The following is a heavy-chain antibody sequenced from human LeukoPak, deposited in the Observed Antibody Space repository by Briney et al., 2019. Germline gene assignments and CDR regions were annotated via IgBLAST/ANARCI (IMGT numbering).Heavy chain of an antibody. Sequence: GGSPRLSCAASGFTFSSYWMHWVRHAPGKGLVWVSRINGDGSTTTYADSVKGRFTISRDNAKNTLYVQMNSLRVEDTAVYYCARDLDGSGNYRWFDPWGQGTLVTVSS. CDR2: INGDGSTT. J-gene: IGHJ5*02. CDR3: ARDLDGSGNYRWFDP. D-gene: IGHD3-10*01. CDR1: GFTFSSYW. V-gene: IGHV3-74*01.